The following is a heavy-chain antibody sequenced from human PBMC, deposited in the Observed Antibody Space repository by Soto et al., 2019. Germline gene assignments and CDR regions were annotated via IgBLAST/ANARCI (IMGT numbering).Heavy chain of an antibody. CDR3: ARRQWLVGGYYYGMDV. J-gene: IGHJ6*02. Sequence: QVQLAQSGAEVKKPGASVKVSCKASGYTFTSYGISWVRQAPGQGLEWMGWTSAYNGNTNYAQKLQGRVTMTTDTSTSTAYMELRSLRSDDTAVYYCARRQWLVGGYYYGMDVWGQGTTVTVSS. D-gene: IGHD6-19*01. CDR1: GYTFTSYG. CDR2: TSAYNGNT. V-gene: IGHV1-18*01.